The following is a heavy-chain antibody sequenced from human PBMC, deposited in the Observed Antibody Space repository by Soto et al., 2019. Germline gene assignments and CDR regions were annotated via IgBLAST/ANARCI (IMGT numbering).Heavy chain of an antibody. CDR1: GGSFSGYY. CDR3: ARGPRVRVSSSWYSPSASGLGPQKYFQH. V-gene: IGHV4-34*01. D-gene: IGHD6-13*01. Sequence: QVQLQQWGAGLLKPSETLSLTCAVYGGSFSGYYWSWIRQRPGKGLEWIGEINHSGSTNYNPSLKNRVTISVDTSKHRFSLQLSSVTAADTAVYSCARGPRVRVSSSWYSPSASGLGPQKYFQHWGQGTLVTVSS. CDR2: INHSGST. J-gene: IGHJ1*01.